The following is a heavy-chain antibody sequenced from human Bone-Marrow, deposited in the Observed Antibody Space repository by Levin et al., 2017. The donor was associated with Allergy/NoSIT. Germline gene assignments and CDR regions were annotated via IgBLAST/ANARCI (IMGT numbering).Heavy chain of an antibody. CDR1: GFVVNVNY. Sequence: QAGGSLRLSCAASGFVVNVNYVTWVRQAPGKGLVWVSVLNSGGNTYYADSVKGRFTISRDNSKNTVFLQMDSLRADDTAVYYCAGGHRDFGVITYHWGQGTLVTVSS. CDR2: LNSGGNT. J-gene: IGHJ5*02. V-gene: IGHV3-53*01. CDR3: AGGHRDFGVITYH. D-gene: IGHD3-3*01.